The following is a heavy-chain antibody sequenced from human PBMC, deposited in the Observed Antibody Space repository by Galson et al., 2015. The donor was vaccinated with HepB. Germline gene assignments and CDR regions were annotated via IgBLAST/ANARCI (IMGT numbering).Heavy chain of an antibody. CDR3: AKDHCSSTSCYPDWFDP. J-gene: IGHJ5*02. CDR2: VSGGGGNR. V-gene: IGHV3-23*01. CDR1: GFTFSSYA. D-gene: IGHD2-2*01. Sequence: SLRLSCAASGFTFSSYAMSWVRQAPGKGLEWVSVVSGGGGNRYYADSVKGRFTISRDNSKNTLYLQMNSLRAEDTAVYYCAKDHCSSTSCYPDWFDPWGQGTLVTVSS.